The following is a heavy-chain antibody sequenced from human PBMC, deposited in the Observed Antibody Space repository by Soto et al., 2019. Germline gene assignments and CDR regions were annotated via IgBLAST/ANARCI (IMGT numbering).Heavy chain of an antibody. CDR3: ARAVGRTGSGALES. Sequence: ASVKVSCKASGYTFDHFAMHWVRQAPGQRPEWLGWINADNSNTKYSPKFQGRITITRDKSATTAYMELSSLTSEDTAVYFCARAVGRTGSGALESWGQGTLVTVSS. CDR1: GYTFDHFA. V-gene: IGHV1-3*01. J-gene: IGHJ4*02. CDR2: INADNSNT. D-gene: IGHD1-1*01.